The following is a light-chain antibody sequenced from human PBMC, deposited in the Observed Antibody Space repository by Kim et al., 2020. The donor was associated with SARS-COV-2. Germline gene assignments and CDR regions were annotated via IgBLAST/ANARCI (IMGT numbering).Light chain of an antibody. CDR2: KAA. V-gene: IGKV1-5*03. J-gene: IGKJ1*01. CDR1: QSINSW. Sequence: DIQMTQSPSTLSASVGDRVTITCRASQSINSWLAWYQQKPGKAPKLLIYKAATLESGVPSKFSGSRSGTEFTLTISSLQPDDSATYYCQQYNAYPWTFGQGTKVEIK. CDR3: QQYNAYPWT.